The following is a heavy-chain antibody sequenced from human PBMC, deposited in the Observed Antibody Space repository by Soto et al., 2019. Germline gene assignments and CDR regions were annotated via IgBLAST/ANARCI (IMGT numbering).Heavy chain of an antibody. CDR3: ASTFSSGYYYYYYMDV. D-gene: IGHD6-19*01. CDR1: GGTFSSYT. J-gene: IGHJ6*03. V-gene: IGHV1-69*02. Sequence: GASVKVSCKASGGTFSSYTISWVRQAPGQGLEWMGRIIPILGIANYAQKFQGRVTITADKSTSTAYMELSSLRSEDTAVYYCASTFSSGYYYYYYMDVWGKGTTVTVSS. CDR2: IIPILGIA.